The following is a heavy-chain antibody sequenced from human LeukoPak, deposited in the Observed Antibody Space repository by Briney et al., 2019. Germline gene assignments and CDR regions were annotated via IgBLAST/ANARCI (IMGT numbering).Heavy chain of an antibody. CDR2: ITTNGGRT. Sequence: TGGSLRLSCAASGFTFSSYTMHWVRQAPGKGLEYVSAITTNGGRTYYANSFKGRFTISRDNSKSTLYLQMGSLRTEDMAVYYCARGRLVVTALDYWGQGTLVTVSS. J-gene: IGHJ4*02. CDR1: GFTFSSYT. D-gene: IGHD2-21*02. CDR3: ARGRLVVTALDY. V-gene: IGHV3-64*01.